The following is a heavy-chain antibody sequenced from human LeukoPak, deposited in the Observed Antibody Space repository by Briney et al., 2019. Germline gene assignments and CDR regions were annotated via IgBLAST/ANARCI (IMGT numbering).Heavy chain of an antibody. J-gene: IGHJ4*02. D-gene: IGHD3-3*01. V-gene: IGHV3-30-3*01. CDR2: ITYDGSSK. CDR3: AREKRSGCYPGY. CDR1: GFSFSSYA. Sequence: GGSLRLSCAASGFSFSSYAMHWVRQAPGKGLEWVAIITYDGSSKYYADSVEGRFTISRDQSKNTLYLQMNSLRPEDTAIYYCAREKRSGCYPGYWGQGTLVTVSS.